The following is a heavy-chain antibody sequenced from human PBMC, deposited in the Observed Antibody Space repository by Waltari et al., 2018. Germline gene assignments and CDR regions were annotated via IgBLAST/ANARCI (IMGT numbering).Heavy chain of an antibody. J-gene: IGHJ5*02. V-gene: IGHV1-69*12. CDR1: GGNFGRYA. CDR3: ARRELGGAFDP. D-gene: IGHD3-16*01. CDR2: IIPIFGTAP. Sequence: QVQLVQSGAEVKKPGSSVKVPCKASGGNFGRYAIVWVRQAPGEGLEWMGGIIPIFGTAPNYAQKFQGRLTVTADESTTTVYMDLSSLRSDDTAVYFCARRELGGAFDPWGQGTLVTVSS.